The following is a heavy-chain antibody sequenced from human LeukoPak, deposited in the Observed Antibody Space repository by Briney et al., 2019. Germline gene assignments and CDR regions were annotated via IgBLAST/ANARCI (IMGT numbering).Heavy chain of an antibody. CDR1: GYTFTGYY. Sequence: GASVKVSCKASGYTFTGYYMHWVRQAPGQGLEWMGWINPNSGGTNYAQKFQGRVTMTRDTSISTAYMELSRLRSDDTAVYYCAREPLWTTLTLEWVVSRGVIKDYWGQGTLVTVSS. J-gene: IGHJ4*02. CDR2: INPNSGGT. CDR3: AREPLWTTLTLEWVVSRGVIKDY. V-gene: IGHV1-2*02. D-gene: IGHD3-10*01.